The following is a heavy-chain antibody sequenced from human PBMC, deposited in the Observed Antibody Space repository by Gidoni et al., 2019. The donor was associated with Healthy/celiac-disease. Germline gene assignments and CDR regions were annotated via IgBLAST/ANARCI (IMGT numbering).Heavy chain of an antibody. D-gene: IGHD3-3*01. CDR2: ISGSGGST. CDR3: AKDLGDFWSGYVAFDI. V-gene: IGHV3-23*01. Sequence: EVQLLESGGGLVQPGGSLRLSCAASGFTFSSYAMSWVRQAPGKGLEWVSVISGSGGSTYYADSVKGRFTISRDNSKNTLYLQMNSLRAEDTAVYYCAKDLGDFWSGYVAFDIWGQGTMVTVSS. CDR1: GFTFSSYA. J-gene: IGHJ3*02.